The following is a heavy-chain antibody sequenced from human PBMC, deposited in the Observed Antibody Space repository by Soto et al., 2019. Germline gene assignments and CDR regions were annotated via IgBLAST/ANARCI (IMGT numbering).Heavy chain of an antibody. CDR3: ARRSSVYYGMDV. CDR1: GYSFTSYY. CDR2: IYPGASDT. D-gene: IGHD3-10*01. Sequence: GESLKISCKASGYSFTSYYMGLILQMPGKGLEWMGIIYPGASDTRYSPSFQGQVTISADNSISTAYLQWSSLKASYTAMYYCARRSSVYYGMDVWGQGTMVTVSS. J-gene: IGHJ6*02. V-gene: IGHV5-51*01.